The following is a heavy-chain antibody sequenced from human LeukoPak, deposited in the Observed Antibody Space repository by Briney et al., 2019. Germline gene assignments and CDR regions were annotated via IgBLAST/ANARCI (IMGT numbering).Heavy chain of an antibody. CDR3: ARDRIPYVVVPAAIRAFDY. D-gene: IGHD2-2*02. V-gene: IGHV1-18*01. CDR2: ISAYNGNT. CDR1: GYTFTSYG. J-gene: IGHJ4*02. Sequence: ASVKVSCKASGYTFTSYGISWVRQAPGQGLEWMGWISAYNGNTNYAQKLQGRVTMTTDTSTSTAYMELRSLRSDDTAVYYCARDRIPYVVVPAAIRAFDYWGQGTLVTVSS.